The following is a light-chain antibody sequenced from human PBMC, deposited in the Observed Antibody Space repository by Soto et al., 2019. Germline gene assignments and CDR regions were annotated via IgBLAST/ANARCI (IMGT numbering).Light chain of an antibody. CDR1: HSIVHGDENTY. J-gene: IGKJ5*01. V-gene: IGKV2-30*02. CDR3: AQGIQWPIP. CDR2: MVS. Sequence: DVVMTQSPLSLPVSLGQPASISCWSSHSIVHGDENTYLRWRHQRPGQSPRRLSYMVSNRDSVVPDRFSGSGSGTTFTLQISRVEPEDVGGYYCAQGIQWPIPVGQGTRLEIK.